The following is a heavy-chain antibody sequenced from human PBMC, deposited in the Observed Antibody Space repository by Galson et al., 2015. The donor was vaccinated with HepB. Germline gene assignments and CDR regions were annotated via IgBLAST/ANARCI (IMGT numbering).Heavy chain of an antibody. CDR1: GYTFTSYY. Sequence: VKVSCKASGYTFTSYYMHWVRQAPGQGLEWMGIINPSGGSTSYAQKFQGRVTMTRDTSTSTVYMELSSLRSEDTAVYYCARDRTGWQRWLQSGTTDAFDIWGQGTMVTVSS. CDR3: ARDRTGWQRWLQSGTTDAFDI. D-gene: IGHD5-24*01. V-gene: IGHV1-46*01. J-gene: IGHJ3*02. CDR2: INPSGGST.